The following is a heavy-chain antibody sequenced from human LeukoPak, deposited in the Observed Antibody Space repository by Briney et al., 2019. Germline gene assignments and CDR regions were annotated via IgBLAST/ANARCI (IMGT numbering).Heavy chain of an antibody. D-gene: IGHD3-9*01. CDR2: IYHSGST. Sequence: SETLSLTCTVSGYSISSGYYWGWIRQPPGKGLEWIGSIYHSGSTYYNPSLKSRVTISVDTSKNQFSLKLSSVTAADTAVYYCARLYDILTGYSQAYNWFDPWGQGTLVTVSS. J-gene: IGHJ5*02. V-gene: IGHV4-38-2*02. CDR3: ARLYDILTGYSQAYNWFDP. CDR1: GYSISSGYY.